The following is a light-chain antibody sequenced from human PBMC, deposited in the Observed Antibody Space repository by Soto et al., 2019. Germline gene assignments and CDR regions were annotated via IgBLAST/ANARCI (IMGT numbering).Light chain of an antibody. CDR1: QRLVYSDGNTY. CDR3: MQRTHSTPT. J-gene: IGKJ1*01. CDR2: KVS. V-gene: IGKV2-30*01. Sequence: PLSLPLTLRQPGALSCRSKQRLVYSDGNTYLNWFQRRPGQSPRRLIYKVSNRDSGVPDRFSGSGSGTDFTVKFSRVEDEDVGVYDGMQRTHSTPTFGQGTKVDIK.